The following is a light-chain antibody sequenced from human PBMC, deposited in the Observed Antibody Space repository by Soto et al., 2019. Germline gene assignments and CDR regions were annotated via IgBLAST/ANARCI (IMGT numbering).Light chain of an antibody. CDR1: KYIGRY. Sequence: DIQMTQSPSSLSASVGDRVTITCRAGKYIGRYLNWYQQKPGKAPKLLIYAASSLHSGVPSRFSGSGSGTDFTLTISSLQPEDFATYSCQQTYRTPLTFGGGTKVDIK. J-gene: IGKJ4*01. CDR3: QQTYRTPLT. CDR2: AAS. V-gene: IGKV1-39*01.